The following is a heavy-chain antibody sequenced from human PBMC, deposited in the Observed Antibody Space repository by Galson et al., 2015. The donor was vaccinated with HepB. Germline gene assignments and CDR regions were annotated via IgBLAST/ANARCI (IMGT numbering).Heavy chain of an antibody. CDR1: GFSFSNYA. CDR3: AKECRLGVCFDY. D-gene: IGHD2-15*01. J-gene: IGHJ4*02. Sequence: SLRLSCAASGFSFSNYAMDWVRQAPGKGLEWVAIISYDGSNKYYADSVKGRFTISRDNSKNTLYLQMNSLRAEDTAVYYCAKECRLGVCFDYWGQGTLVTVSS. CDR2: ISYDGSNK. V-gene: IGHV3-30-3*01.